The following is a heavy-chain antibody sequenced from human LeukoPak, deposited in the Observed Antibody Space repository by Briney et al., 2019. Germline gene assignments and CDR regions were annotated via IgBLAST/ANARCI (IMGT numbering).Heavy chain of an antibody. Sequence: GGSLRLSCAASGFTFSSYAMSWVRQAPGKGLEWVSAISGSGGSTYYADSVKGRFTISRDNSKNTLYLQMNSLRAEDTAVYYCAKTVDHYYYDSSGFFDYWGQGTLVTVSS. J-gene: IGHJ4*02. CDR1: GFTFSSYA. D-gene: IGHD3-22*01. V-gene: IGHV3-23*01. CDR2: ISGSGGST. CDR3: AKTVDHYYYDSSGFFDY.